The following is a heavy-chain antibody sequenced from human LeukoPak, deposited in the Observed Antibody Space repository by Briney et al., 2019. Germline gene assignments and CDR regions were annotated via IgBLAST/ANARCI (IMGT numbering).Heavy chain of an antibody. CDR3: AREGYFYGMDV. CDR1: GGSASSGGFS. CDR2: ISHTGST. V-gene: IGHV4-30-2*01. J-gene: IGHJ6*02. D-gene: IGHD2/OR15-2a*01. Sequence: SETLSLTCAVSGGSASSGGFSWRWIRQPPGKGLECIGSISHTGSTYYNPSLKSRVTISVDSSKNQFSLKLSSVTAADTAVYYCAREGYFYGMDVWGQGTTVTVSS.